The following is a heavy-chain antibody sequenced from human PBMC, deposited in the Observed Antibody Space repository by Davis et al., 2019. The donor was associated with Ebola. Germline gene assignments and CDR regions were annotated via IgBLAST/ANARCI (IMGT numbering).Heavy chain of an antibody. CDR1: GITFGTYV. J-gene: IGHJ4*02. CDR2: ISDSGGST. Sequence: PGGSLRLSCAASGITFGTYVMTWVRQVPGRGLEWVSSISDSGGSTYYADSVKGRFTISRDNSKNTLYLQMNSLRAEDTAIYYCAKGNQAGYPTTFDYWGQGTLVTVSS. V-gene: IGHV3-23*01. D-gene: IGHD3-9*01. CDR3: AKGNQAGYPTTFDY.